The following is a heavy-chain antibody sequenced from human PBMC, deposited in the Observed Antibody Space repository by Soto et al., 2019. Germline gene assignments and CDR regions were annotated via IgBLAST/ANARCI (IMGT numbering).Heavy chain of an antibody. CDR3: ASGLAGHYYVWGSYRYPDAFDI. D-gene: IGHD3-16*02. Sequence: QVQLQQWGAGLLKPSETLSLTCAVYGGSFSGYYWSWIRQPPGKGLEWIGEINHSGSTNYNPSLKSRVTISVDTAKNQFSLKRSSVTAADTALYYCASGLAGHYYVWGSYRYPDAFDIWGQGTMVTVSS. CDR1: GGSFSGYY. CDR2: INHSGST. J-gene: IGHJ3*02. V-gene: IGHV4-34*01.